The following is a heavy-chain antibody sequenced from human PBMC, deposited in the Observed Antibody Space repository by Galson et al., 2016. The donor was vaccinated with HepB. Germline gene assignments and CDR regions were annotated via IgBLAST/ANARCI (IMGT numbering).Heavy chain of an antibody. V-gene: IGHV4-59*01. CDR1: GDSISDYF. CDR3: ARHPAGWLDP. CDR2: ISYIRDS. Sequence: SETLSLTCTVSGDSISDYFWSWIRQPPGKGLAWIGYISYIRDSNYNPSLRGRLTLSLDTSKNKFSLTLTSVTAADTAVYYCARHPAGWLDPWGQGTLVTVSS. J-gene: IGHJ5*02.